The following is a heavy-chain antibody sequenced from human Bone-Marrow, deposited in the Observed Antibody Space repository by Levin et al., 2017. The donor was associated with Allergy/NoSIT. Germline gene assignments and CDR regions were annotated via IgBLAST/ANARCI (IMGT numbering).Heavy chain of an antibody. Sequence: GESLKISCAASGFTFSSYAMSWVRQAPGKGLEWVSAISGSGGSTYYADSVKGRFTISRDNSKNTLYLQMNSLRAEDTAVYYCAKAQLRIVLMVYAIDYWGQGTLVTVSS. J-gene: IGHJ4*02. CDR2: ISGSGGST. CDR1: GFTFSSYA. V-gene: IGHV3-23*01. D-gene: IGHD2-8*01. CDR3: AKAQLRIVLMVYAIDY.